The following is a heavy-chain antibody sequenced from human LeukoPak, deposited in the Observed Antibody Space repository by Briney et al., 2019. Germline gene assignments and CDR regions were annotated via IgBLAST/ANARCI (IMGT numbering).Heavy chain of an antibody. J-gene: IGHJ4*02. V-gene: IGHV3-7*04. CDR2: IHPEGNEN. CDR3: ARGDDFSGDH. D-gene: IGHD1-1*01. CDR1: GFTFSNFW. Sequence: PGGSLRLSCAVSGFTFSNFWMSWVRQAPGRGLEWVANIHPEGNENYHVESVKGRFIISRDNTILFLQMNGLRVEDTAVYYCARGDDFSGDHWGQGTLVTVSS.